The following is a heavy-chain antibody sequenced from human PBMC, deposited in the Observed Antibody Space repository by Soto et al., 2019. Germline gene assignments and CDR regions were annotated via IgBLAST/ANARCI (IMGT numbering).Heavy chain of an antibody. Sequence: PSETLSLTCTVSGASISGFYWSWIRKSAGKGLEWIGRIYATGTTDYNPSLKSRVMMSVDTSKKQFSLKLRSVTAADTAVYYCAREFCSGGNCYTYYFDPWGQGIPVTVSS. CDR3: AREFCSGGNCYTYYFDP. CDR1: GASISGFY. D-gene: IGHD2-15*01. J-gene: IGHJ5*02. CDR2: IYATGTT. V-gene: IGHV4-4*07.